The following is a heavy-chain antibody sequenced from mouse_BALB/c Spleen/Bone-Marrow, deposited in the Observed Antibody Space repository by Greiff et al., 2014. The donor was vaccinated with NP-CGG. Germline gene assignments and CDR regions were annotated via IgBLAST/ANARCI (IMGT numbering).Heavy chain of an antibody. Sequence: VQLQQSGAELVRPGSSVKISCKASGYAFSSYWMNWVRRRPGQGLEWIGQIYPGDGDTNYNGKFKGKATLTADRSSSTAYMQLSSLTSEDSAAYFCARTPWFAYWGQGTLVTVSA. J-gene: IGHJ3*01. CDR1: GYAFSSYW. CDR2: IYPGDGDT. CDR3: ARTPWFAY. V-gene: IGHV1-80*01.